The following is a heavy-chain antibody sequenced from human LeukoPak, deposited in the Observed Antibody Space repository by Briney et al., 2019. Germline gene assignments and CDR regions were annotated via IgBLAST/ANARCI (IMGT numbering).Heavy chain of an antibody. CDR2: IYHSGST. V-gene: IGHV4-38-2*01. J-gene: IGHJ5*02. D-gene: IGHD3-3*01. Sequence: PSETLSLTCAVSGYSISSGCYWGWIRQPPGKGLEWIGSIYHSGSTYYNPSLKSRVTILVDTSKNQFSLKLSSVTAADTALYYCARHDFWSGYRDWFDPWGQGTLVTVSS. CDR1: GYSISSGCY. CDR3: ARHDFWSGYRDWFDP.